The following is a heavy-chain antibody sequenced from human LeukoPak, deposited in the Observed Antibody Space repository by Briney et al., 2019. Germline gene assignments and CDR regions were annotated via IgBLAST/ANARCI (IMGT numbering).Heavy chain of an antibody. J-gene: IGHJ4*02. V-gene: IGHV3-66*01. CDR1: GFSVSVFF. CDR2: IYSGGDT. Sequence: SGGSLRLSCAASGFSVSVFFMSWVRLAPGKGLEWVSVIYSGGDTFHAESVKGRFTLSRDNSKNLLYLQMNSLRAEDTAVYYCTRDPDGWGQGTLVTVSS. CDR3: TRDPDG.